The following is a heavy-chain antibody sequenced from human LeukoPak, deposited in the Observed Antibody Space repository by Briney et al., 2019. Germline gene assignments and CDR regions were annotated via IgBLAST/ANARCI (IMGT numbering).Heavy chain of an antibody. V-gene: IGHV3-20*04. Sequence: PGGSLRLSCAASGFTLDDYGMTWVRQVPGKGLEWIAEINWIGDTTRYGDSVKGRFTISRDNAKNSLDLQINSLRVEDTAFYYCATNPPGRTYLQDWGHGTLVTVSS. CDR2: INWIGDTT. CDR3: ATNPPGRTYLQD. D-gene: IGHD1-1*01. CDR1: GFTLDDYG. J-gene: IGHJ1*01.